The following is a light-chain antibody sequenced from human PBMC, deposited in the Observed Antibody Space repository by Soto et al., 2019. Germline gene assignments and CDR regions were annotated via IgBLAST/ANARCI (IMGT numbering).Light chain of an antibody. J-gene: IGKJ1*01. CDR2: DAS. Sequence: ILMTQSPATLSVSPGERATLYGSASQSVSNNLAWYEQKPGQAPRLLIYDASTRATGIPARFSGSGSGTEFTLTISGLQSEDFAVYYCQQYNNWPPWTFGQGNKVEIK. CDR3: QQYNNWPPWT. CDR1: QSVSNN. V-gene: IGKV3-15*01.